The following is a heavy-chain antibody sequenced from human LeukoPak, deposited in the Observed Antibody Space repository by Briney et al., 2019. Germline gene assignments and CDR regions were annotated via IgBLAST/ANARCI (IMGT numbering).Heavy chain of an antibody. Sequence: ASVKVSCKASGGTFSSYAISWERQAPGQGLEWMGRIIPILCIANYAQQFQGRVTITADKSTSTAYMELSSLRSEDTAVYYCARGIAAAGSSYWGQGTLVTVSS. CDR3: ARGIAAAGSSY. CDR2: IIPILCIA. D-gene: IGHD6-13*01. J-gene: IGHJ4*02. CDR1: GGTFSSYA. V-gene: IGHV1-69*04.